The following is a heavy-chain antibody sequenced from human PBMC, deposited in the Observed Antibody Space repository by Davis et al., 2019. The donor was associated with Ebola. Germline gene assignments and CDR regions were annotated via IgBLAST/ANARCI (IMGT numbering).Heavy chain of an antibody. J-gene: IGHJ4*02. CDR1: GYTFTGYY. CDR2: INPNSGGT. CDR3: ARDGSTSDKKSGELDY. V-gene: IGHV1-2*02. D-gene: IGHD7-27*01. Sequence: AASVKVSCKASGYTFTGYYMHWVRQAPGQGLEWMGWINPNSGGTNYAQKFQGRVTMTRDTSITTAYMELSRLRSDDTAVYYCARDGSTSDKKSGELDYWGQGPLVTVSS.